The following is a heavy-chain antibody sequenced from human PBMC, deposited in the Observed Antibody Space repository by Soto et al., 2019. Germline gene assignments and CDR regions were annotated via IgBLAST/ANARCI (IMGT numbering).Heavy chain of an antibody. CDR3: SRAPMRDFYIYWGVFHS. Sequence: QVQLVQSGAEVRKPGSSVKVSCKASGGTFNNYGVAWVRQAPGQGLEWMGGIVPMLDKTNYDQKFQDRVRFTADTSTNTTYMELNSRTSDDTAIYFCSRAPMRDFYIYWGVFHSWGPGTLVTVSP. CDR1: GGTFNNYG. V-gene: IGHV1-69*06. J-gene: IGHJ4*02. CDR2: IVPMLDKT. D-gene: IGHD7-27*01.